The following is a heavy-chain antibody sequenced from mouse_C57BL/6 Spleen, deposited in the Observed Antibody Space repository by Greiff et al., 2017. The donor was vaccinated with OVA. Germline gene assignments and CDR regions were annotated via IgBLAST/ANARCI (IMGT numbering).Heavy chain of an antibody. CDR2: ISPGGDYT. CDR1: GFTFSSYS. V-gene: IGHV5-9-1*02. D-gene: IGHD1-1*01. CDR3: TRDTVIRCGFAY. Sequence: EVQLLESGDGLVKPGGSLKLSCAASGFTFSSYSMSWVRQSPEKRLEWVGYISPGGDYTYYADTVKGRSTISEDKARNTLYLHMSSLTSEDAAMYYCTRDTVIRCGFAYWGQGTLVTVSA. J-gene: IGHJ3*01.